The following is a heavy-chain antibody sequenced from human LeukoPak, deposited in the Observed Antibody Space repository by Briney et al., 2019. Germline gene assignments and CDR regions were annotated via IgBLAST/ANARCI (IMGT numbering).Heavy chain of an antibody. CDR2: IYWSDDK. V-gene: IGHV2-5*01. CDR1: GFSLSTTGVA. Sequence: SGPTLVKPTQTLTLTCAFSGFSLSTTGVAVGWIRQPPGKALEWLALIYWSDDKRYSPSLKSRLTITKDTSKNQVVLTVTNMDPVDTATYYCAHRGGGSFDYWGQGTLSPSPQ. CDR3: AHRGGGSFDY. J-gene: IGHJ4*02. D-gene: IGHD5-12*01.